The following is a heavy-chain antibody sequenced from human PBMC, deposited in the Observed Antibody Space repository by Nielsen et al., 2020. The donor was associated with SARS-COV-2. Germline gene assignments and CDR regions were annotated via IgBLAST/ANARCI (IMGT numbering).Heavy chain of an antibody. Sequence: ASVKVSCKASGYSFNMYTMNWVRLAPGQGLEWMGWINTKTGDPTYAQGFSGRFVFSVDTSVTTAYLQISSLEAEDTAVYYCARKTCGSTSCPFGYWGQGTLVTVSS. J-gene: IGHJ4*02. V-gene: IGHV7-4-1*02. D-gene: IGHD2-2*01. CDR3: ARKTCGSTSCPFGY. CDR1: GYSFNMYT. CDR2: INTKTGDP.